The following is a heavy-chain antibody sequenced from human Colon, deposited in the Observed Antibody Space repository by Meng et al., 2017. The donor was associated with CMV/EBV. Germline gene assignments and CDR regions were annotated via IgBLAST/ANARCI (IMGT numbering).Heavy chain of an antibody. J-gene: IGHJ4*02. D-gene: IGHD3/OR15-3a*01. CDR2: IRYDGSKK. CDR3: AKEVNFGSPFDY. CDR1: GFTFSTYG. V-gene: IGHV3-30*02. Sequence: GESLKISCAASGFTFSTYGMHWVRQAPGKGLEWMAFIRYDGSKKYYADSVKGRFTISRDNSKNTLYLQLNSLRAEDTAVYYCAKEVNFGSPFDYWGQGT.